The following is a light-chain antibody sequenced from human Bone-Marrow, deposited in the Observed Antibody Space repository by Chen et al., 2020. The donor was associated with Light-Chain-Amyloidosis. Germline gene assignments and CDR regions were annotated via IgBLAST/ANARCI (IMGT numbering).Light chain of an antibody. Sequence: EIVLTQSPGTLSLSPGEGANLSCRASQTISSIYLTWYQQKFGQAPRLLIYGSSSRATGIPDRFTGSGSGTDFTLTSNRLEPEDFAMYYCQQYGTSPLTFGGGTKVEIK. CDR1: QTISSIY. V-gene: IGKV3-20*01. J-gene: IGKJ4*01. CDR2: GSS. CDR3: QQYGTSPLT.